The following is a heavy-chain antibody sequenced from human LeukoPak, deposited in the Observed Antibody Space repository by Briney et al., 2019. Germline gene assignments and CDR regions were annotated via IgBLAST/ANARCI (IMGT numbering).Heavy chain of an antibody. CDR1: GDSISSGYY. Sequence: NPSETLSLTCAVSGDSISSGYYWGWIRQPPGKGLEWIGSVYHSGSTYYNPSLKSRVTISVDTSKNQFSLKLSSVTAADTAVYYCARDDVVRGVITYYYGMDVWGKGTTVTVSS. CDR3: ARDDVVRGVITYYYGMDV. J-gene: IGHJ6*04. D-gene: IGHD3-10*01. CDR2: VYHSGST. V-gene: IGHV4-38-2*02.